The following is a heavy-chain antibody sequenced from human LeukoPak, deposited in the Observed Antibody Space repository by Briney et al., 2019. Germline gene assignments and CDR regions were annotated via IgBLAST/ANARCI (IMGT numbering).Heavy chain of an antibody. D-gene: IGHD6-19*01. CDR1: GFSLISYA. J-gene: IGHJ4*02. Sequence: PGGSLRLSFASFGFSLISYAMNWVRQAPGKGLEWVSAISGSGGSTSYAVSVKARFTISRDNSKNTLFLQMNSLRAEDTAVYYCAKDAERVAVTGHHDCWGQGTLVTVSS. V-gene: IGHV3-23*01. CDR2: ISGSGGST. CDR3: AKDAERVAVTGHHDC.